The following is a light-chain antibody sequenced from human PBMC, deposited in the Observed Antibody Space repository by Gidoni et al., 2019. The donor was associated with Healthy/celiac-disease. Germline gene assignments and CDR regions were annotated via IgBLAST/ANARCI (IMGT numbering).Light chain of an antibody. CDR1: SLRSYY. V-gene: IGLV3-19*01. CDR3: NSRDSSGNHLV. Sequence: SSELTPDPAVSVALGQTVRITCQGDSLRSYYASWYQQKPGQAPGLVIYGKNNRPSGIPDRFSGSSSGNTASLTITGAQAEDEADYYCNSRDSSGNHLVFGGGTKLTVL. CDR2: GKN. J-gene: IGLJ2*01.